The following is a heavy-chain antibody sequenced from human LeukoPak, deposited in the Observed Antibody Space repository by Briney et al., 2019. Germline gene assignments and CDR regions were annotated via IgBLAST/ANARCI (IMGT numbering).Heavy chain of an antibody. Sequence: GGSLRLSCAASGFTFSSYAMHWVRQAPGKGLEWVAVIWYDGSNKYYADSVKGRFTISRDNSKNTLYLQMNSLRAEDTAVYYCARDRSSSQPRPHFDYWGQGTLVTVSS. CDR1: GFTFSSYA. V-gene: IGHV3-33*08. CDR3: ARDRSSSQPRPHFDY. D-gene: IGHD6-13*01. J-gene: IGHJ4*02. CDR2: IWYDGSNK.